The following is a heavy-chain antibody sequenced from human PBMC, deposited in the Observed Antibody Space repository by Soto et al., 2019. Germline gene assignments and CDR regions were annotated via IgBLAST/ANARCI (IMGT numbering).Heavy chain of an antibody. CDR1: GGSISSSSYY. J-gene: IGHJ4*02. V-gene: IGHV4-39*01. D-gene: IGHD1-7*01. Sequence: SETLSLTCTVSGGSISSSSYYWGWIRQPPGKGLEWIGSIYYSGSTYYNPSLKSRVTISVDTSKNQFSLKLSSVTAADTAVYYCARRQGDNWNYGVDYWGQGTLVTVSS. CDR3: ARRQGDNWNYGVDY. CDR2: IYYSGST.